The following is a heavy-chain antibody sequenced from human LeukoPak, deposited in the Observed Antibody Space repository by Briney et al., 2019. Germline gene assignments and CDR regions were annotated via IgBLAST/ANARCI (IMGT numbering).Heavy chain of an antibody. J-gene: IGHJ5*02. CDR2: ISAYNGNT. Sequence: ASVKLSCKASGYTFTSYGISWVRQAPGQGLEWMGWISAYNGNTNYAQKLQDRVTMTTDTSTNTAYMELRSLISDDTAVYCCARDGPRPSSGWFDPWGQGTLVTVSS. D-gene: IGHD6-6*01. CDR1: GYTFTSYG. V-gene: IGHV1-18*01. CDR3: ARDGPRPSSGWFDP.